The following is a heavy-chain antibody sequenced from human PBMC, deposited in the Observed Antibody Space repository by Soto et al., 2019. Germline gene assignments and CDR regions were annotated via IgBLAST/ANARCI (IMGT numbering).Heavy chain of an antibody. V-gene: IGHV5-10-1*01. CDR3: ARVLVVVPAARGYYYYGMDV. CDR1: GYIFTTYW. Sequence: PGESLKISCRGSGYIFTTYWISWVRQMPGKGLEWMGRIDPSDSYTNYSPSFQGHVTISADKSISTAYLQWSSLKASDTAMYYCARVLVVVPAARGYYYYGMDVWGQGTTVTVSS. CDR2: IDPSDSYT. D-gene: IGHD2-2*01. J-gene: IGHJ6*02.